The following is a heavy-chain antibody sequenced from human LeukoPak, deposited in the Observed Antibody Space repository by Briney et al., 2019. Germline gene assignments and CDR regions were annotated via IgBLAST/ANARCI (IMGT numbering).Heavy chain of an antibody. CDR1: GYTFTGYY. CDR3: ASAEVTMVEDY. D-gene: IGHD4/OR15-4a*01. CDR2: INSNSGGT. V-gene: IGHV1-2*02. J-gene: IGHJ4*02. Sequence: ASVKVSCTTSGYTFTGYYMHWVRQAPGQGLEWMGWINSNSGGTNYAQKFQGRVTMTRDTSISTAYMELSRLRSDDTAVYYCASAEVTMVEDYWGQGTLVTVSS.